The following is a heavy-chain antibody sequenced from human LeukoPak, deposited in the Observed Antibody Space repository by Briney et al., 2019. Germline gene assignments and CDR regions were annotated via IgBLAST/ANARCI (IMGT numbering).Heavy chain of an antibody. Sequence: GGSLRLSCAASGFTFSNAWMTWVRQAPGKGLEWIGRITSKTDGGTIHYAAPVKGRFTISRDDSKNTVYLQMNSLKTEDTAVYYCTTGFCSGGTGHYDDAFAMWGQGTMVTVSS. CDR1: GFTFSNAW. CDR3: TTGFCSGGTGHYDDAFAM. CDR2: ITSKTDGGTI. V-gene: IGHV3-15*01. D-gene: IGHD2-15*01. J-gene: IGHJ3*02.